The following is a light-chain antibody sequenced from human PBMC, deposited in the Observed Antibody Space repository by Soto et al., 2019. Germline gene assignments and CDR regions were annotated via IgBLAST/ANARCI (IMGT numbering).Light chain of an antibody. CDR2: GVY. Sequence: EIVFTPSPTTLSFCPLETATLSCRASQSVSSNLAWYQQKPGQPPRLLMYGVYTRAPGTPARFSGSGSGTEFTLTISSLQSEDSAVYYCQQYDKWPPRTFGQGTKVDIK. V-gene: IGKV3D-15*01. J-gene: IGKJ1*01. CDR1: QSVSSN. CDR3: QQYDKWPPRT.